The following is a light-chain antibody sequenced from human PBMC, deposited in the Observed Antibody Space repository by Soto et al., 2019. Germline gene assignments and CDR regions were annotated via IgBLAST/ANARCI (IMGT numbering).Light chain of an antibody. V-gene: IGKV1-5*03. CDR2: KAS. Sequence: DIQMTQSPSTLSASVGDRVTITCRASQSISSWLAWYQQKPGKAPKLLIYKASTLESGVPSTFSGSGSATEFTLTISSLQPDDFATYYCLQDNSYSTWTFGQGTKVEIK. CDR3: LQDNSYSTWT. J-gene: IGKJ1*01. CDR1: QSISSW.